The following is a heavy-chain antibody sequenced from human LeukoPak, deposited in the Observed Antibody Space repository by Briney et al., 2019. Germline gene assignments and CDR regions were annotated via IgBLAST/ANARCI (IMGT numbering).Heavy chain of an antibody. CDR1: GFTFSSYA. CDR2: ISYDGSNK. CDR3: ARVAYYDSGNDYGMDV. V-gene: IGHV3-30-3*01. Sequence: PGGSLRLSCAASGFTFSSYAMHWVRQAPGKGLEWVAVISYDGSNKYYADSVKGRFTISRDNSKNTLYLQMNSLRAEDTAVYYCARVAYYDSGNDYGMDVWGQGTTVTVSS. J-gene: IGHJ6*02. D-gene: IGHD3-22*01.